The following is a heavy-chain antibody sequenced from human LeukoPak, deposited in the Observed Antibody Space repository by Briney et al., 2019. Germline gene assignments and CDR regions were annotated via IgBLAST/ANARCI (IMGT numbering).Heavy chain of an antibody. CDR2: ISGSGGST. Sequence: PGGSLRLSCAASGFTFSSYAMSWVRQAPGKGLEWVSAISGSGGSTYYADSVKGRFTISRDNSKNTLYLQVNSLRAEDTAVYYCAKEKLRAITMTPSRGSAFDIWGQGTMVTVSS. J-gene: IGHJ3*02. V-gene: IGHV3-23*01. CDR3: AKEKLRAITMTPSRGSAFDI. D-gene: IGHD3-22*01. CDR1: GFTFSSYA.